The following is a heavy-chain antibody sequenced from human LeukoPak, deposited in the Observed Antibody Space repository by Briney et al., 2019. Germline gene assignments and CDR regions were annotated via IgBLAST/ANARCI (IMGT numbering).Heavy chain of an antibody. CDR2: ISSSGSTI. CDR1: GFTFSDYY. CDR3: ARDSSLRQWLITRFDP. J-gene: IGHJ5*02. V-gene: IGHV3-11*01. D-gene: IGHD6-19*01. Sequence: GGSLRLSCAASGFTFSDYYMSWIRQAPGKGLEWVSYISSSGSTIHYADSVKGRFTISRDNAKNSLYLQMNSLRAEDTAVYYCARDSSLRQWLITRFDPWGQGTLVTVSS.